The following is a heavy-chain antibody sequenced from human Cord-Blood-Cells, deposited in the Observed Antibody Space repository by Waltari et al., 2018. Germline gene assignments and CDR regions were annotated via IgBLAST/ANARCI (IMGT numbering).Heavy chain of an antibody. J-gene: IGHJ1*01. CDR3: AKEASSSWYSEYFQH. D-gene: IGHD6-13*01. CDR1: GFTFSSYG. Sequence: QVQLVESGGGVVQPGRSLRLSCAASGFTFSSYGMHWVRQAPGKGLEWVAVISYDGSNKYYADSVKGRFTISRDNSKNTLYLQMNSLRAEDTAVYYCAKEASSSWYSEYFQHWGQGTLVTVSS. CDR2: ISYDGSNK. V-gene: IGHV3-30*18.